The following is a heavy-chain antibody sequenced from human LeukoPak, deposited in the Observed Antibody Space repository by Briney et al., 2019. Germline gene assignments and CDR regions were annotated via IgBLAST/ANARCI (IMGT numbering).Heavy chain of an antibody. J-gene: IGHJ6*03. Sequence: ASVKVSCKASGYTFTSYGISWVRQAPGQGLEWMGWISSYSGNTNYAQKLQGRVTMTTDTSTSTAYMGLRSLRSDDTAVYYCARVEYYDSSAYYYYYYYMDVWGKGTTVTVSS. V-gene: IGHV1-18*01. D-gene: IGHD3-22*01. CDR1: GYTFTSYG. CDR3: ARVEYYDSSAYYYYYYYMDV. CDR2: ISSYSGNT.